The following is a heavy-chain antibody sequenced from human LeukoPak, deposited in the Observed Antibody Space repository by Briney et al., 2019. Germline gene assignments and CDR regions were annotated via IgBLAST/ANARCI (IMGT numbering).Heavy chain of an antibody. J-gene: IGHJ6*03. CDR3: ARGRNDFWSGAGHMDV. CDR2: IYYSGST. CDR1: GGSISSYY. D-gene: IGHD3-3*01. Sequence: SETLSLTCTVSGGSISSYYWSWIQQPPGKGLEWIGYIYYSGSTNYNPSLKSRVTISVDTSKNQFSLKLSSVTAADTAVYYCARGRNDFWSGAGHMDVWGKGTTVTVSS. V-gene: IGHV4-59*01.